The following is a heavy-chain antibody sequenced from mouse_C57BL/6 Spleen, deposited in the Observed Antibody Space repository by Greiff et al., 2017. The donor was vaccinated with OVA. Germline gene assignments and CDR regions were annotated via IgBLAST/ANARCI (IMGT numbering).Heavy chain of an antibody. J-gene: IGHJ3*01. Sequence: VQLQQSGPELVKPGASVKISCKASGYSFTGYYMNWVKQSPEKSLEWIREINPSTGGTTYNQKFKAKATVTVDKSSSTAYMQLKSLTSEDSAVYYCARGEGLRRGFAYWGQGTLVTVSA. CDR1: GYSFTGYY. CDR3: ARGEGLRRGFAY. CDR2: INPSTGGT. V-gene: IGHV1-42*01. D-gene: IGHD2-4*01.